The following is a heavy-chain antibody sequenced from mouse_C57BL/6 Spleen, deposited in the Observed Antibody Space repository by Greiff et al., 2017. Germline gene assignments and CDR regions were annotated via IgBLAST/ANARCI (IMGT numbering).Heavy chain of an antibody. D-gene: IGHD1-1*01. V-gene: IGHV1-72*01. CDR3: AREEGNYDSSFDY. CDR1: GYTFTSYW. Sequence: QVQLQQSGAELVKPGASVKLSCKASGYTFTSYWMHWVKQRPGRGLEWIGRIDPKSGGTKYNEKFKSKATLTVDKPSSTTYMQLSSLTSEDSAVYYCAREEGNYDSSFDYWGQGTTLTVSS. CDR2: IDPKSGGT. J-gene: IGHJ2*01.